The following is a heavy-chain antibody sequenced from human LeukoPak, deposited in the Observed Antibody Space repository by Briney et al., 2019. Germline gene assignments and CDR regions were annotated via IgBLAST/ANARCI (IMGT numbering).Heavy chain of an antibody. CDR1: GFTVSSNY. CDR3: ARDLVHSAPATVTTNY. Sequence: GRSLRLSCAASGFTVSSNYMSWVRQAPGKGLEWVSVIYSGGSTYYADSVKGRFTISRDNSKNTLYLQMNSLRAEDTAVYYCARDLVHSAPATVTTNYWGQGTLVTVSS. V-gene: IGHV3-66*02. CDR2: IYSGGST. D-gene: IGHD4-11*01. J-gene: IGHJ4*02.